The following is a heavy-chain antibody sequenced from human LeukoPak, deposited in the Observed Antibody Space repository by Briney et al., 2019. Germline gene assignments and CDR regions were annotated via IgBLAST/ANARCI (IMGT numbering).Heavy chain of an antibody. CDR2: INHNGNVN. V-gene: IGHV3-7*03. CDR3: ARGGGLDV. Sequence: GGSLRLSGAASGFTFSSYWMNWARQAPGKGLEWVASINHNGNVNYYVDSVKGRFTISRDNAKNSLYLQMSNLRAEDTAVYFCARGGGLDVWGQGATVTVSS. CDR1: GFTFSSYW. D-gene: IGHD3-16*01. J-gene: IGHJ6*02.